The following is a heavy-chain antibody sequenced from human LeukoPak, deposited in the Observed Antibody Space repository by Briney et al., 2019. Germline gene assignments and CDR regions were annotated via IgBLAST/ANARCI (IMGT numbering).Heavy chain of an antibody. Sequence: SETLSLTCTVSGGSISSYYWSWIRQPAGKGLEWIGRIYISGNTNQNPSLKSQVTLSLDTSNNQFSLKLTSVTATDTAVYYCARSETTVSWYSADYFDYWGQGTLVTVSS. CDR2: IYISGNT. CDR3: ARSETTVSWYSADYFDY. J-gene: IGHJ4*02. D-gene: IGHD6-13*01. CDR1: GGSISSYY. V-gene: IGHV4-4*07.